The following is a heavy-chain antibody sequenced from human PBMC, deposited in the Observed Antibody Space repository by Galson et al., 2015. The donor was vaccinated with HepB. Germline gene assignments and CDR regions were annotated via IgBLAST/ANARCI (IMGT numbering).Heavy chain of an antibody. Sequence: SLRLSCAASGFTFSSYWMHWVRQAPGKGLVRVSRINSDGSSTSYADSVRGRFTISRDDAKNTLYLKMNSLRAEDTAVYYCVTGEYTPSDYWGQGTLVTVSS. V-gene: IGHV3-74*01. J-gene: IGHJ4*02. CDR1: GFTFSSYW. D-gene: IGHD2-15*01. CDR2: INSDGSST. CDR3: VTGEYTPSDY.